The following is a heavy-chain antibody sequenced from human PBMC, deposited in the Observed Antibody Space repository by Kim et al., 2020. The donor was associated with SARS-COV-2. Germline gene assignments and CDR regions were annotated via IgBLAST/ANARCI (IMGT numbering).Heavy chain of an antibody. V-gene: IGHV4-34*01. J-gene: IGHJ6*02. Sequence: SETLSLTCAVYGGSFSGYYWSWIRQPPGKGLEWIGEINHSGSTNYNPSLKSRVTISVDTSKNQFSLKLSSVTAADTAVYYCARASRLVVAATQRYGMDVWGQGTTVTVSS. CDR2: INHSGST. CDR1: GGSFSGYY. D-gene: IGHD2-15*01. CDR3: ARASRLVVAATQRYGMDV.